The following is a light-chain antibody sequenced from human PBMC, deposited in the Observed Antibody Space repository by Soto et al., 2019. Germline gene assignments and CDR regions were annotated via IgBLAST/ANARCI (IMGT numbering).Light chain of an antibody. CDR2: EVS. CDR3: SSYTRSSSWV. J-gene: IGLJ3*02. Sequence: QSVLTQPASVSGSPGQSTIISCTGTSSDVGGYNYVSWYQQHPGKAPKLMIYEVSNRPSGVSNRFSGSKSGNTASLTISGLQAEDEADYYCSSYTRSSSWVFGGGTKVTVL. V-gene: IGLV2-14*01. CDR1: SSDVGGYNY.